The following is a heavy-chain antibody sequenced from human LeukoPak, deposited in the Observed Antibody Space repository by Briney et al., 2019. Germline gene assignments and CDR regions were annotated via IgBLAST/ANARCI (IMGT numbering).Heavy chain of an antibody. CDR3: ARGGSMTMVRGVTNFYYFDY. V-gene: IGHV3-7*01. CDR1: GFTSSSDW. D-gene: IGHD3-10*01. Sequence: GGSLRLSCAPSGFTSSSDWMSWVRQAPGKGLEWVANIKQAGSEKYYVDSVKGRFTISRDNAKNSLYLQMNSLRAEDTAVYYCARGGSMTMVRGVTNFYYFDYWGQGTLVTVSS. CDR2: IKQAGSEK. J-gene: IGHJ4*02.